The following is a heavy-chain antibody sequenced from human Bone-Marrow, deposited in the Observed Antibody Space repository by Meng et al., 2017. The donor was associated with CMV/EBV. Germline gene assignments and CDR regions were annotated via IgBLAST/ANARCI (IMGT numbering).Heavy chain of an antibody. CDR2: ISAYNGNT. CDR1: GYTFTSYG. Sequence: ASVKVSCKASGYTFTSYGISWVRQAPGQGLEWMGWISAYNGNTNYAQKLQGRVTMTTDTSTSTAYMELRSLRSDDTAVYYCAGDRMIVVVITPDYYYYGMDVWGQGTTVTVSS. D-gene: IGHD3-22*01. V-gene: IGHV1-18*01. J-gene: IGHJ6*02. CDR3: AGDRMIVVVITPDYYYYGMDV.